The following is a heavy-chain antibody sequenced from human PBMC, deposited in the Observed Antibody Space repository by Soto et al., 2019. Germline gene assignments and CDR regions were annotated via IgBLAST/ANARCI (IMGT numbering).Heavy chain of an antibody. Sequence: ASVKVSWKATGYTFSGYYMHWVRHAPGQGLEWMGWINPKSGGTYYLQKFQGRVTMTRDTSISSAYMELSRLSFDDTATYYCARGNSGDDDEFDYWGQGTPVTVSS. V-gene: IGHV1-2*02. J-gene: IGHJ4*02. CDR3: ARGNSGDDDEFDY. CDR1: GYTFSGYY. CDR2: INPKSGGT. D-gene: IGHD5-12*01.